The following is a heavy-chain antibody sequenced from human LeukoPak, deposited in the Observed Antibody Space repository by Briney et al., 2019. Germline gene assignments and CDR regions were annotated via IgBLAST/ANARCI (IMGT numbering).Heavy chain of an antibody. D-gene: IGHD6-13*01. CDR3: AKGKAAGAVDWFDP. V-gene: IGHV3-23*01. CDR1: GFTFSNYA. J-gene: IGHJ5*02. CDR2: ITGGGDT. Sequence: GSLRLSCAASGFTFSNYAMMWVRQAPGKGLEWVSSITGGGDTYYVDSVKGRFTVSRDNSKNTLYLQINSLTADDTALYYCAKGKAAGAVDWFDPWGQGTLVTVSS.